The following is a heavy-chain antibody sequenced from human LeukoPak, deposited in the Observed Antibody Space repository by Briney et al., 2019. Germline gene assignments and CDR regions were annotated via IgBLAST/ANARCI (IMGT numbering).Heavy chain of an antibody. V-gene: IGHV3-23*01. J-gene: IGHJ6*02. CDR3: AKEIGAYYYYGMDV. D-gene: IGHD3-16*01. CDR2: VSGSGDRM. Sequence: GSLRLSCAASGFTSSSYALNWVRQAPGKGLEWVATVSGSGDRMYHADSVKGRFTISRDNSKNTIYLQMNSLRAEDTAVYYCAKEIGAYYYYGMDVWGQGTTVTVSS. CDR1: GFTSSSYA.